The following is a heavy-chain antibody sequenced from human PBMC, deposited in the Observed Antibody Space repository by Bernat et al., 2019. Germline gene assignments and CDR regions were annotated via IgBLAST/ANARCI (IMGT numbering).Heavy chain of an antibody. J-gene: IGHJ4*02. CDR1: GFTFSDYY. Sequence: QVQLVESGGGLVKPGGSLRLSCAASGFTFSDYYMTWIRQAPGKGLEWVSYISSSSSYTNYADSVKGRFTISRDNAKNSLYLQMNSLRAEDTAVYYCARDRMSVGSGSSPPAYWGQGTLVTVSS. CDR2: ISSSSSYT. D-gene: IGHD3-10*01. CDR3: ARDRMSVGSGSSPPAY. V-gene: IGHV3-11*06.